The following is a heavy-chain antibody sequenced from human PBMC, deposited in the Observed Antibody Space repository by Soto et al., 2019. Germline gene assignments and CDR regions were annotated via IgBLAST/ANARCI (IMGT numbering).Heavy chain of an antibody. CDR3: ANHATAVAGPDY. V-gene: IGHV3-30*18. J-gene: IGHJ4*02. CDR2: ISYDGSNK. D-gene: IGHD6-19*01. Sequence: QVQLVESGGGVVQPGGSLRLSCAASGFTFSSYGMHWVRQAPGKGLEWVAVISYDGSNKYYADSVKGRFTISRDNSKNTLYLQMNSLRAEDTAVYYCANHATAVAGPDYWGQGTLVTVSS. CDR1: GFTFSSYG.